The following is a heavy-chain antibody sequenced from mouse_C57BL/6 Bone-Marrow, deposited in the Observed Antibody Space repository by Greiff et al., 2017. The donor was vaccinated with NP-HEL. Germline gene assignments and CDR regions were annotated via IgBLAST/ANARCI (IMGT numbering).Heavy chain of an antibody. CDR2: INPYNGGT. V-gene: IGHV1-19*01. CDR1: GYTFTDYY. CDR3: ARCNSAMDY. D-gene: IGHD2-1*01. Sequence: VQLKQSGPVLVKPGASVKMSCKASGYTFTDYYMNWVKQSHGKSLEWIGVINPYNGGTSYNQKFKGKATLTVDKSSITAYMELNSLTSEDSSVYYCARCNSAMDYWGQGTSVTVSS. J-gene: IGHJ4*01.